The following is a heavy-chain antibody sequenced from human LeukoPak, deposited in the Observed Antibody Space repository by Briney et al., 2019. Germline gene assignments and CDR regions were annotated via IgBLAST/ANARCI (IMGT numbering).Heavy chain of an antibody. CDR3: AGTYDYDAFDI. V-gene: IGHV3-30-3*01. D-gene: IGHD3-22*01. J-gene: IGHJ3*02. CDR1: GFTFSSYA. Sequence: GRSLRLSCAASGFTFSSYAMHWVRQAPGKGLEWVAVISYDGSNKYYADSVKGRFTISRDNSKNTLYLQMNSLRAEDTAVYYCAGTYDYDAFDIWGQGTMVTVPS. CDR2: ISYDGSNK.